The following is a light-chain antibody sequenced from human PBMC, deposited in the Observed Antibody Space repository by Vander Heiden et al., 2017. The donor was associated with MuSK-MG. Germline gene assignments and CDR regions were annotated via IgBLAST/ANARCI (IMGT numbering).Light chain of an antibody. Sequence: DIQMTQSPSSLSASVGDTVTITCRASRTINNYLNWYQHKPGKVPKLLIYVASSLQRGVPSRFSGSGSGTHFTLTISKLQPEAFATSYCQQSHSTPRTFGQGTTVEIK. V-gene: IGKV1-39*01. CDR2: VAS. CDR1: RTINNY. J-gene: IGKJ1*01. CDR3: QQSHSTPRT.